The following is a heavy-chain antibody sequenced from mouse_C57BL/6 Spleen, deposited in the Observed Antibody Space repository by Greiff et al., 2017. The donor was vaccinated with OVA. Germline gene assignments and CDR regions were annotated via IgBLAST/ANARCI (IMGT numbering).Heavy chain of an antibody. Sequence: EVQLVESGGGLVKPGGSLKLSCAASGFTFSDYGMHWVRQAPEKGLEWVAYISSGSSTIYYADTVKGRFTISRDNAKNTLFLQMTSLRSEDTAMYYCARDYGSSSLTWFAYWGQGTLVTVSA. J-gene: IGHJ3*01. CDR2: ISSGSSTI. CDR1: GFTFSDYG. D-gene: IGHD1-1*01. V-gene: IGHV5-17*01. CDR3: ARDYGSSSLTWFAY.